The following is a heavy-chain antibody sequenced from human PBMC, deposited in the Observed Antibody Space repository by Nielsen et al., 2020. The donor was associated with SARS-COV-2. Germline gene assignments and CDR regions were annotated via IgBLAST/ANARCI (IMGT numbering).Heavy chain of an antibody. V-gene: IGHV3-33*01. Sequence: LKISCAASGFTFSSYGMHWVRPAPGKGLEWVAVIWYDGSNKYYADSVKGRFTISRDNSKNTLYLQMNSLRAEDTAVYYCARDVSTSRYYYYGMDVWGQGTTVTVSS. J-gene: IGHJ6*02. CDR2: IWYDGSNK. D-gene: IGHD2-2*01. CDR3: ARDVSTSRYYYYGMDV. CDR1: GFTFSSYG.